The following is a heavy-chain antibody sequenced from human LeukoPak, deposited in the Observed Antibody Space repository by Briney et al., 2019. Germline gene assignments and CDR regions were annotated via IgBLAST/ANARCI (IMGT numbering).Heavy chain of an antibody. J-gene: IGHJ5*02. Sequence: GGSLRLSCAASGFTFSTYNIHWVRQAPGKGLEWVSYISDSSSTTYYADSLKGRFTISRDNAKNSLYLQMNSLRAEDTAVYYCAKDLREWLVQGPEPTWGQGTLVTVSS. V-gene: IGHV3-48*01. CDR3: AKDLREWLVQGPEPT. CDR2: ISDSSSTT. CDR1: GFTFSTYN. D-gene: IGHD6-19*01.